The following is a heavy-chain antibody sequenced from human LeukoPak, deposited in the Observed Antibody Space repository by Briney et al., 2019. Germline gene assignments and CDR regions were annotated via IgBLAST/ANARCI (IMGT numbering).Heavy chain of an antibody. CDR1: GGSISSGGYY. Sequence: SETLSLTCTVSGGSISSGGYYWSWIRQPPGKGLEWIGYIYHSGSTYYNPSLKSRVTISVDRSKNQFSLKLSSVTAADTAVYYCARDRVGRFDPWGQGTLVTVSS. J-gene: IGHJ5*02. D-gene: IGHD1-26*01. V-gene: IGHV4-30-2*01. CDR2: IYHSGST. CDR3: ARDRVGRFDP.